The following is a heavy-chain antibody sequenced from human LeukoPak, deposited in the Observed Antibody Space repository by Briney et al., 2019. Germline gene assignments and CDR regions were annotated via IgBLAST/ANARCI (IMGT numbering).Heavy chain of an antibody. CDR3: ARTQNGTSPYYYYMDV. CDR1: GGSISSYY. V-gene: IGHV4-4*07. CDR2: IYTSGST. J-gene: IGHJ6*03. Sequence: SETLSLTCTVSGGSISSYYWSWTRQPAGKGLEWIGRIYTSGSTNYNPSLKSRVTMSVDTSKNQFSLKLSSVTAADTAVYYCARTQNGTSPYYYYMDVWGKGTTVTVSS. D-gene: IGHD1-1*01.